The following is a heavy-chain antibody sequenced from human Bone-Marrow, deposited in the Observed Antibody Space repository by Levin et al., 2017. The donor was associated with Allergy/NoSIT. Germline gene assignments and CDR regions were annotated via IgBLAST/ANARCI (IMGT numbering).Heavy chain of an antibody. V-gene: IGHV3-11*01. CDR2: ISSSGSTI. J-gene: IGHJ6*02. CDR1: GFTFSDYY. CDR3: ARDWRPAGFWSGHGDRGYYYYGMDV. D-gene: IGHD3-3*01. Sequence: AGGSLRLSCAASGFTFSDYYMSWIRQAPGKGLEWVSYISSSGSTIYYADSVKGRFTISRDNAKNSLYLQMNSLRAEDTAVYYCARDWRPAGFWSGHGDRGYYYYGMDVWGQGTTVTVSS.